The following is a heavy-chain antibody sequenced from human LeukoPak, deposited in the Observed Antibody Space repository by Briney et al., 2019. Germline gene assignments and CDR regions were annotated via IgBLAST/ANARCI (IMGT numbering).Heavy chain of an antibody. Sequence: GGSLRLSCAASGFTFSNYAMSWVRQAPGRGLEWVSAISGSGGSTYYADSVKGRFTISRDNSKNTLYLQMNSLRAEDSAVYYCAKAGSVAWYYDSGSYWGQGTLVTVSS. J-gene: IGHJ4*02. D-gene: IGHD3-10*01. V-gene: IGHV3-23*01. CDR1: GFTFSNYA. CDR2: ISGSGGST. CDR3: AKAGSVAWYYDSGSY.